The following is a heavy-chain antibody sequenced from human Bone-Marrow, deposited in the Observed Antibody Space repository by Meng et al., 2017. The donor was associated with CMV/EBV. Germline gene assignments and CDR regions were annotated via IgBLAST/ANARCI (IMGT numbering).Heavy chain of an antibody. CDR1: GFNVSSNY. CDR3: ARESSPNWFDP. J-gene: IGHJ5*02. CDR2: IYTCGTI. V-gene: IGHV3-53*05. Sequence: GGSLRLSCAASGFNVSSNYMNWVRQAPGKGLEWVSIIYTCGTIYYADSVRGRFSISRDNSKNTLYLQMISLRAEDTAVYYCARESSPNWFDPWGQGTLVNVAS. D-gene: IGHD6-6*01.